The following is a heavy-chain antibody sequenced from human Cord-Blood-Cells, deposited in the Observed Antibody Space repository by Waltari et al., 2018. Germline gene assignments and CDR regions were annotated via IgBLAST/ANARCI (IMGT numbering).Heavy chain of an antibody. CDR2: IKQDGSEK. J-gene: IGHJ5*02. CDR1: GFTFSSYW. V-gene: IGHV3-7*01. D-gene: IGHD5-12*01. CDR3: ARSGYPNWFDP. Sequence: EVQLVDSGGGLVQPGGSLRLSCAASGFTFSSYWMSWVRQAPGKGLEGVANIKQDGSEKYYVDSVKGRFTISRDNAKNSLYLQMNSLRAEDTAVYYCARSGYPNWFDPWGQGTLVTVSS.